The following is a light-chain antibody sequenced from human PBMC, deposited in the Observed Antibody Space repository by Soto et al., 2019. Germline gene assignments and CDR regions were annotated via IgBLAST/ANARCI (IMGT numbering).Light chain of an antibody. J-gene: IGKJ3*01. Sequence: EIVLTQSPGTLSLSPGERATLSCRASQSVSSSYLAWYQQKPGQAPRLLIYGASSRATGIPDRFSGSGSGTDFTLNISRLEPEDFEVYYCQQYGSSPVTFGPGTKVYIK. CDR1: QSVSSSY. CDR2: GAS. CDR3: QQYGSSPVT. V-gene: IGKV3-20*01.